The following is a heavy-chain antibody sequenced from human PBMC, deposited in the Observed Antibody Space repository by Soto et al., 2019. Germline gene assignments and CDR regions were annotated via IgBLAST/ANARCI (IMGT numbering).Heavy chain of an antibody. J-gene: IGHJ6*02. CDR3: ARQRVRQQLGVPPWYYGMDV. V-gene: IGHV4-39*01. CDR1: GGSISSSSYY. D-gene: IGHD6-13*01. CDR2: IYYSGST. Sequence: QLQLQESGPGLVKPSETLSLTCTVSGGSISSSSYYWGWIRQPPGKGLEWIGSIYYSGSTYYNPSLKSRVTISVDTSKNQFSLKLSSVTAADTAVYYCARQRVRQQLGVPPWYYGMDVWGQGTTVTVSS.